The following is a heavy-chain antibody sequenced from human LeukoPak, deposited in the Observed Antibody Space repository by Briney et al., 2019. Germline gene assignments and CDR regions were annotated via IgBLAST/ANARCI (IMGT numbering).Heavy chain of an antibody. CDR1: GGSFSGYY. D-gene: IGHD6-6*01. CDR2: INHSGST. Sequence: PSETLSLTCAVYGGSFSGYYWSWIRQPPGKGLEWTGEINHSGSTNYNPSLKSRVTISVDTSKNQFSLKLSSVTAADTAVYYCARGVLYYYYYGMDVWGQGTTVTVSS. J-gene: IGHJ6*02. CDR3: ARGVLYYYYYGMDV. V-gene: IGHV4-34*01.